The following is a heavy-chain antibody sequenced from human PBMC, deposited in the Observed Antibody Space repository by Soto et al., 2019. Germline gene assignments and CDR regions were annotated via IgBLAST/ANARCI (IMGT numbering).Heavy chain of an antibody. V-gene: IGHV1-69*13. D-gene: IGHD2-2*01. Sequence: RASVKVSCKASGGTFSSYAISWVRQAPGQGLEWMGGIIPIFGTANYAQKFQGRVTITADESTSTAYMELSSLRSEDTAVYYCARSGGYCSSTSCRARYYYYYGMDVWGQGTTVTVSS. CDR3: ARSGGYCSSTSCRARYYYYYGMDV. CDR1: GGTFSSYA. J-gene: IGHJ6*02. CDR2: IIPIFGTA.